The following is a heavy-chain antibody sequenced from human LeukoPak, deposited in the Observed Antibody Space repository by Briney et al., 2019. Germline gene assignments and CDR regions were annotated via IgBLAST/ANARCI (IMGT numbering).Heavy chain of an antibody. V-gene: IGHV3-23*01. Sequence: GGSLRLSCAASGFTFSSQAMSWVRQAPGKGLKWVSTVSGSGASTYYADSVKGRFSISRDNSDNTLYLHMNSLRAEDTAVYYCATAVLLRNYYGLGTYYNGAFDIWGQGTMVTVSS. CDR2: VSGSGAST. J-gene: IGHJ3*02. CDR3: ATAVLLRNYYGLGTYYNGAFDI. CDR1: GFTFSSQA. D-gene: IGHD3-10*01.